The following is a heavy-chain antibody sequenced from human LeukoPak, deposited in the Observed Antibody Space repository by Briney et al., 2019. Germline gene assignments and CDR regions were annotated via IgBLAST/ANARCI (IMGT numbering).Heavy chain of an antibody. CDR2: IIPIFGTA. CDR3: ARVRNYGSGSPPDY. V-gene: IGHV1-69*13. D-gene: IGHD3-10*01. J-gene: IGHJ4*02. Sequence: SVKVSCKASGGTFSSYAISWVRQAPGQGLEWMGGIIPIFGTANYAQKFQGRVTITADESTSTAYMELSSLRSEDTAVYYCARVRNYGSGSPPDYWGQGTLVTVSS. CDR1: GGTFSSYA.